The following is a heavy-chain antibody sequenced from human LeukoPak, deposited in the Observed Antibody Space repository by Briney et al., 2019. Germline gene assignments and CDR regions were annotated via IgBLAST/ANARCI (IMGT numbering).Heavy chain of an antibody. D-gene: IGHD3-3*01. V-gene: IGHV4-30-4*08. CDR2: IYYSGST. CDR3: ARDRGYDFWSGYPT. CDR1: GGSISSGDYY. Sequence: PSETLSLTCTVSGGSISSGDYYWSWIRQPPGKGLEWIGYIYYSGSTYYNPSLKSRVTISVDTSKNQFSLKLSSVTAADTAVYYCARDRGYDFWSGYPTWGQGTLVTVPS. J-gene: IGHJ5*02.